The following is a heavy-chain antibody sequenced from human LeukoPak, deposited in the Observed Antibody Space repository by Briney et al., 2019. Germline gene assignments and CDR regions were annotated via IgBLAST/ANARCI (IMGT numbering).Heavy chain of an antibody. CDR1: GGSFSGYY. D-gene: IGHD1-1*01. J-gene: IGHJ5*02. Sequence: SETLSLTCAVYGGSFSGYYWSWIRQPPGKGLEWTGEINHSGSTNYNPSLKSRVTISVDTSKNQFSLKLSSVTAADTAVYYCARVNEGSNRHNWFDPWGQGTLVTVSS. CDR2: INHSGST. CDR3: ARVNEGSNRHNWFDP. V-gene: IGHV4-34*01.